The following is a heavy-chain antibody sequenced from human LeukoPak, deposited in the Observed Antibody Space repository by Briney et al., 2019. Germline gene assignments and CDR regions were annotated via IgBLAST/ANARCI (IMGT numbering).Heavy chain of an antibody. CDR3: ARGLQPPHYYYYYMDV. CDR1: VGSFSGYY. J-gene: IGHJ6*03. Sequence: SETLSLTCAVYVGSFSGYYWSCIRQPPGKGLEWIGEINHSGSTNYNPSLKSRVTISVDTSKNQISLKLSSVTAADTAVYYCARGLQPPHYYYYYMDVWGKETTVTISS. D-gene: IGHD1-14*01. CDR2: INHSGST. V-gene: IGHV4-34*01.